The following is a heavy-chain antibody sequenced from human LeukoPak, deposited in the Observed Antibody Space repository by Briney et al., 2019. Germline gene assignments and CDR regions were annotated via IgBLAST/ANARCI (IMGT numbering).Heavy chain of an antibody. J-gene: IGHJ4*02. Sequence: PGGSLRLSCAASGFIFSSYAMNWVRQAPGMGLEWVASISESSTYIYYADSVKGRFTISRDNAKNSLSLQMNSLRAEDTAVYYCADMYYDILTGQDWGQGTLVTVSS. D-gene: IGHD3-9*01. CDR2: ISESSTYI. CDR1: GFIFSSYA. CDR3: ADMYYDILTGQD. V-gene: IGHV3-21*04.